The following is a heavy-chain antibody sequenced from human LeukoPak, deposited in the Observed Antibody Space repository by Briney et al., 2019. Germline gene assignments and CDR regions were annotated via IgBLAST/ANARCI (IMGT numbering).Heavy chain of an antibody. CDR1: GYTFTSYD. D-gene: IGHD6-13*01. J-gene: IGHJ1*01. Sequence: ASVKVSCKASGYTFTSYDINRVRQATGQGLEWMGWMNPNSGNTGYAQKFQGRVTMTRNTSISTAYMELGSLRSEDTAVYYCARAKIAAAGMKVWVRGEYFQHWGQGTLVTVSS. CDR3: ARAKIAAAGMKVWVRGEYFQH. CDR2: MNPNSGNT. V-gene: IGHV1-8*01.